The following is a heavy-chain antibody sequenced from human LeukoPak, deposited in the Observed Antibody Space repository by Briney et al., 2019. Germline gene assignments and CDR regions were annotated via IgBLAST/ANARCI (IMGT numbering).Heavy chain of an antibody. J-gene: IGHJ6*02. Sequence: SETLSLTCAVYGGSFSGYYWSWIRQPPGKGLEWGGEINHSASTNYNPSLKSRVTISVDTSKNQFSLKLSSVTAADTAVYYCARGGPSPEDYYDSSGPTESYGMDVWGQGTTVTVSS. CDR3: ARGGPSPEDYYDSSGPTESYGMDV. CDR1: GGSFSGYY. V-gene: IGHV4-34*01. D-gene: IGHD3-22*01. CDR2: INHSAST.